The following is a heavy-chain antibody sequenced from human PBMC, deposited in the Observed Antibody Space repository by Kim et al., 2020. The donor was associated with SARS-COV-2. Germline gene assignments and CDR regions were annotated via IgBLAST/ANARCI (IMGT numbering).Heavy chain of an antibody. CDR1: GFTISGYW. V-gene: IGHV3-74*01. CDR3: VRDPV. CDR2: INNDGSNT. Sequence: GGSLRLSCAASGFTISGYWMHWVRQAPGKGLEWVSRINNDGSNTYYADSVKGRFTISRDNAKNTVYLQMNSLRAEDTAVYYCVRDPVWGQGTMVTVSS. J-gene: IGHJ3*01.